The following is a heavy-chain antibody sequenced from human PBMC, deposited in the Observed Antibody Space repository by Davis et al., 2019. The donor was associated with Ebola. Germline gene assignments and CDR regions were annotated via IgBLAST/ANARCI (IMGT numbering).Heavy chain of an antibody. D-gene: IGHD3-9*01. CDR1: GGTFSSYA. CDR3: ARDLTSPEGY. V-gene: IGHV1-69*04. J-gene: IGHJ4*02. Sequence: SVKVSCKASGGTFSSYAISWVRQAPGQGLEWMGRIIPLLGIANYAQQFQGRVTITADKSTSTAYMELSSLRSEDTAVYYCARDLTSPEGYWGQGTLVTVSS. CDR2: IIPLLGIA.